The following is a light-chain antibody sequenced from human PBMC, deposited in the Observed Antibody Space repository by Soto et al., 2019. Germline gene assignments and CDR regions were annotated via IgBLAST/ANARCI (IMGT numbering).Light chain of an antibody. CDR1: QDISNY. CDR2: TAS. J-gene: IGKJ5*01. Sequence: IQMTQSPSSLSASVGDRVIITCRASQDISNYLAWFQQKXGKAPKSLMYTASSLQSGVPSRFRGGGSGTDFTLTISSLLPEDFATYYCQQYDNYPLTFGHGTRLEIK. CDR3: QQYDNYPLT. V-gene: IGKV1-16*01.